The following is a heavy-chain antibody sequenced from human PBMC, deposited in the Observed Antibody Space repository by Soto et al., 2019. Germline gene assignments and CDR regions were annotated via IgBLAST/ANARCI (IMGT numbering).Heavy chain of an antibody. CDR3: ASTSTTYDYGDYLVKGWFDP. CDR1: GFTFDDYA. Sequence: EVQLVESGGGLVQPGRSLRLSCAASGFTFDDYAMHWVRQAPGKGLEWVSGISWNSGSIGYADSVKGRFTISRDNAKNSLYLQMNSLRSEDTAVYYCASTSTTYDYGDYLVKGWFDPWGQGTLVTVSS. D-gene: IGHD4-17*01. J-gene: IGHJ5*02. V-gene: IGHV3-9*01. CDR2: ISWNSGSI.